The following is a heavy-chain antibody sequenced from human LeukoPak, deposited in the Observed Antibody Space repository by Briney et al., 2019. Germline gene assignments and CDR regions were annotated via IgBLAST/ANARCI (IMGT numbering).Heavy chain of an antibody. CDR2: IIPIFGTA. Sequence: ASVKVSCKASGGTFSSYAISWVRQAPGQRLEWMGGIIPIFGTANYAQKFQGRVTITADESTSTAYMELSSLRSEDTAVYYCARKGYCSSTSCHSSGWEYNWFDPWGQGTLVTVSS. D-gene: IGHD2-2*02. J-gene: IGHJ5*02. CDR1: GGTFSSYA. V-gene: IGHV1-69*13. CDR3: ARKGYCSSTSCHSSGWEYNWFDP.